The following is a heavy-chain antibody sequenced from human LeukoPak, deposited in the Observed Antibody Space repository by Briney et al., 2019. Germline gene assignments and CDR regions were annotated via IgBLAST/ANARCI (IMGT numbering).Heavy chain of an antibody. CDR1: GFTFSSYG. D-gene: IGHD5-24*01. V-gene: IGHV3-30*02. J-gene: IGHJ4*02. CDR3: ARDGVRDGLYFDY. CDR2: IGHDGSKK. Sequence: GGSLRLSCGVSGFTFSSYGMHWVRQGPGKGLEWVAFIGHDGSKKYHADSVKGRFTISRDNSKNTLYLQMNSLRAEDTAVYYCARDGVRDGLYFDYWGQGTLVTVSS.